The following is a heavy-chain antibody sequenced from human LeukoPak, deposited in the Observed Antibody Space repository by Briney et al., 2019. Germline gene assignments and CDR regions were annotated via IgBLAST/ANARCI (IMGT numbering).Heavy chain of an antibody. J-gene: IGHJ6*03. CDR2: IKQDGSEK. CDR3: AKGYCSSTSCPGYYYYMDV. CDR1: GFTFSSYW. Sequence: GGSLRLSCAASGFTFSSYWMSWVRQAPGKGLEWVANIKQDGSEKYYVDSVKGRFTISRGNAKNSLYLQMNSLRAEDTAVYYCAKGYCSSTSCPGYYYYMDVWGKGTTVTVSS. D-gene: IGHD2-2*01. V-gene: IGHV3-7*01.